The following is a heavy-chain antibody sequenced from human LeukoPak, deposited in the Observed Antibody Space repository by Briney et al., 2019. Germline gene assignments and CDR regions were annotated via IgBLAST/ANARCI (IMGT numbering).Heavy chain of an antibody. D-gene: IGHD1-1*01. Sequence: GGSLRLSCATSGFTFSSSWMSWVRQAPGKGLEWVANIKEDGSEKYYVDSVKGRFTISRDNAKNSLYLQMNSLRAEDTAVYYCARSTRPPWGQGTLVTVSS. J-gene: IGHJ5*02. CDR2: IKEDGSEK. V-gene: IGHV3-7*01. CDR1: GFTFSSSW. CDR3: ARSTRPP.